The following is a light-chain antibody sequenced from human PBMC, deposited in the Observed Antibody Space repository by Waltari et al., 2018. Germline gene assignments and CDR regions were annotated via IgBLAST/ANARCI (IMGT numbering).Light chain of an antibody. V-gene: IGLV1-44*01. CDR1: GPHIGFHT. CDR2: RHN. J-gene: IGLJ3*02. Sequence: QSVLTQPPSASRTPGQSVIISCSGTGPHIGFHTVNWFRPVPGTAPELLIYRHNQRHSGVPDRFFGSKSGTSASLAISGLQSEDEADYYCAGWDDSLNGVFGGGTKLTVL. CDR3: AGWDDSLNGV.